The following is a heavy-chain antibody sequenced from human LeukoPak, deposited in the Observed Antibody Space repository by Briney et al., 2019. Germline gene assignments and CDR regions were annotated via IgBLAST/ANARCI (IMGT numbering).Heavy chain of an antibody. CDR2: VYYTGST. Sequence: SETLSLTCTVSGGSISSYYWSWIRQPSGKGLEWIGHVYYTGSTKYNPSLKSRVTISVDTSKNQFSLKLNSVTAADTAVFYCAIRLQSLYYFESWGQGTLVTVSS. V-gene: IGHV4-59*01. CDR1: GGSISSYY. CDR3: AIRLQSLYYFES. D-gene: IGHD4-11*01. J-gene: IGHJ4*02.